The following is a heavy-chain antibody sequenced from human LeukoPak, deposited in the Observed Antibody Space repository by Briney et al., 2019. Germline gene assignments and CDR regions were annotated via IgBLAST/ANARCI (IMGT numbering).Heavy chain of an antibody. CDR3: ARFLRNYYYYMDV. CDR1: GYTFTGYY. CDR2: INPNSGGT. V-gene: IGHV1-2*02. Sequence: ASVKVSCKASGYTFTGYYMHWVRQAPGQGLEWMGWINPNSGGTNYAQKFQGRVTMTRDTSISTAYMELSRLRSDYTAVYYCARFLRNYYYYMDVWGKGTTVTVSS. J-gene: IGHJ6*03. D-gene: IGHD2/OR15-2a*01.